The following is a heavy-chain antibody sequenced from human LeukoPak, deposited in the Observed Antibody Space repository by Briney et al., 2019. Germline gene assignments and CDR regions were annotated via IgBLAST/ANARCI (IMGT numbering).Heavy chain of an antibody. CDR1: GFTFSSYA. V-gene: IGHV3-23*01. D-gene: IGHD7-27*01. CDR2: ISGSGGST. CDR3: AKVPELGPVYYFDY. Sequence: GGSLRLSCAASGFTFSSYAMSWVRQAPGKGVEWVSAISGSGGSTYYADSVKGRFTISRDNSKNTLYLQMNSLRAEDTAVYYCAKVPELGPVYYFDYWGQGTLVTVSS. J-gene: IGHJ4*02.